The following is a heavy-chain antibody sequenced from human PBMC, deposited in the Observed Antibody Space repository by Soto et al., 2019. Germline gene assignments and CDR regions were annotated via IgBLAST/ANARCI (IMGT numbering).Heavy chain of an antibody. D-gene: IGHD4-17*01. V-gene: IGHV1-69*13. Sequence: GASVKVSCKASGGTFSSYAISWVRQAPGQGLEWMGGIIPIFGTANYAQKFQGRVTITADESTSTAYMELSSLRSEDTAVYYCARDIYGDYYFDYWGQGTLVTVSS. CDR3: ARDIYGDYYFDY. J-gene: IGHJ4*02. CDR2: IIPIFGTA. CDR1: GGTFSSYA.